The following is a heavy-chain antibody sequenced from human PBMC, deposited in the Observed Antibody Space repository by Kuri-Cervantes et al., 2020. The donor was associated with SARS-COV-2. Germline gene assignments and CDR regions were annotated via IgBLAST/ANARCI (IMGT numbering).Heavy chain of an antibody. CDR3: AREIVGATTLDY. CDR2: IYYSGST. CDR1: GASISSGGYY. D-gene: IGHD1-26*01. V-gene: IGHV4-30-4*01. Sequence: SETLSLTCTVSGASISSGGYYWSWIRQPPGKGLEWIGYIYYSGSTYYNPSLKSRVTISVDTSKNQFSLKLSSVTAADTAVYYCAREIVGATTLDYWGQGTLVTVSS. J-gene: IGHJ4*02.